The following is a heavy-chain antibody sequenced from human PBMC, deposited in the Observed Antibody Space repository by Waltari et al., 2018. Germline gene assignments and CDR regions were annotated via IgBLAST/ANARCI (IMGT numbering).Heavy chain of an antibody. CDR3: ARDLKGELRWSTGWFDP. CDR2: IYTSGST. Sequence: QVQLQASGPGLVKPSQTLSLTCTVSGGSISSGRYYSSWLRQPAGKGLEWIGRIYTSGSTNYNPSLKSRVTISVDTSKNQFSLKLSSVTAADTAVYYCARDLKGELRWSTGWFDPWGQGTLVTVSS. V-gene: IGHV4-61*02. D-gene: IGHD1-26*01. CDR1: GGSISSGRYY. J-gene: IGHJ5*02.